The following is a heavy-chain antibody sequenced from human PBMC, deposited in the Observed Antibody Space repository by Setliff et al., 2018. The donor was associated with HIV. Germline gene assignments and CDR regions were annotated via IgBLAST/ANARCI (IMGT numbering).Heavy chain of an antibody. CDR3: ARGDRRIIAASGSGWFDP. J-gene: IGHJ5*02. Sequence: ASETLSLTCSVSGGSISSRSPCYWGWIRQPPGKGLEWIGSIYPGNTYYNPSLKSRVTISLDTSSNQFFLKLTSVTAADTAVYYCARGDRRIIAASGSGWFDPWGQGTLVTVSS. D-gene: IGHD6-13*01. V-gene: IGHV4-39*01. CDR1: GGSISSRSPCY. CDR2: IYPGNT.